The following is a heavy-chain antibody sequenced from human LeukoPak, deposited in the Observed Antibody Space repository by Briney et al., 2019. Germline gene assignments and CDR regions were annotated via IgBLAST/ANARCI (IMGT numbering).Heavy chain of an antibody. CDR2: IRYDGSNK. Sequence: GGSLRLSCAASGFTFSSYVMHWVRQAPGKGLEWGAFIRYDGSNKYFADSVKGRFTISRDNSKNTLYLQMNSLRAEDTAVYYCAKSNHYRPYYFDYWGQGTLVTVSS. D-gene: IGHD1-14*01. V-gene: IGHV3-30*02. J-gene: IGHJ4*02. CDR3: AKSNHYRPYYFDY. CDR1: GFTFSSYV.